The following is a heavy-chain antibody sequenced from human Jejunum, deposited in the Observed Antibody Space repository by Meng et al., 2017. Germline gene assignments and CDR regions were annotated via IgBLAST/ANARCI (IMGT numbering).Heavy chain of an antibody. V-gene: IGHV4-61*08. CDR1: GGAVSSAAYY. D-gene: IGHD6-6*01. Sequence: QVQVQESGPGLVRPSETLSLPGPVSGGAVSSAAYYWNWIRQPPGKGLEWIGYIYYSGGTTYSPSLNSRVTISIDTAKNQVSLKVSSVTAADTAVYYCAHSSSSSSFGFDYWGQGTLVTVSS. CDR2: IYYSGGT. J-gene: IGHJ4*02. CDR3: AHSSSSSSFGFDY.